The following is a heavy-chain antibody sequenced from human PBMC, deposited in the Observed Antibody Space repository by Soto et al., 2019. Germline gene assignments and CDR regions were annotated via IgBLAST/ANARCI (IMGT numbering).Heavy chain of an antibody. CDR3: ARGTLWNGYQFFDY. D-gene: IGHD3-3*01. CDR1: GFTFSSYW. CDR2: IKKDGSEK. Sequence: EVQLVESGGGLVQPGGSLRLSCAASGFTFSSYWMTWLRQAPGKGLEWVANIKKDGSEKYYVDSVEGRFIISRNNAKNSLYLQVNSLRVEATAVYFCARGTLWNGYQFFDYWGQGALVTVST. V-gene: IGHV3-7*01. J-gene: IGHJ4*02.